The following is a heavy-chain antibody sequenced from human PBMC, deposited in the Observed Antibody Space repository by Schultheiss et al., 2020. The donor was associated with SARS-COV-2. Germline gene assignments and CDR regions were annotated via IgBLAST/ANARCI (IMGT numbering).Heavy chain of an antibody. J-gene: IGHJ4*02. CDR2: IDWDDNK. V-gene: IGHV2-70*04. CDR3: ARVEDYGDYFYFFDS. Sequence: QTLSLTCAFTGFSLSTGGMRVSWIRQPPGKALEWLARIDWDDNKFYSTSLRTRLTISKGTSENQVVLTMTNMDPVDTATYFCARVEDYGDYFYFFDSWGQGTLVTVSS. CDR1: GFSLSTGGMR. D-gene: IGHD4-17*01.